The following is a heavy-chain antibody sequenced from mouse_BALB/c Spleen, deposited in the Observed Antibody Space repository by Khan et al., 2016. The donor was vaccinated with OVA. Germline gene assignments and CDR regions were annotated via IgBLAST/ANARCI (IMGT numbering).Heavy chain of an antibody. CDR1: GFTFSTFA. CDR3: ARSPYGNFAY. D-gene: IGHD2-1*01. CDR2: INSDGDYT. Sequence: EVQPVESGGGLVKPGGSLKLSCAASGFTFSTFAMSWVRQTPEKRLEWVATINSDGDYTYYPDNVTGRFTISRDNAKNTLYLQMNSLRSEDTAMYYCARSPYGNFAYWGQGTLVTVSA. V-gene: IGHV5-9-3*01. J-gene: IGHJ3*01.